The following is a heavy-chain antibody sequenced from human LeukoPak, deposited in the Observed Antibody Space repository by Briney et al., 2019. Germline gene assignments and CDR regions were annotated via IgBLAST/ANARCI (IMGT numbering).Heavy chain of an antibody. CDR2: VFYSGST. Sequence: SGTLSLTCGVSGVSISSTDWWSWVRQPPGKGLEWIGNVFYSGSTLYNPSLKSRVTLSIDTSKSQFSLSLSSVTAADTAMYWCVRQSRIFGVIRPGYMDVWGKGIMVSVSS. V-gene: IGHV4-4*01. CDR3: VRQSRIFGVIRPGYMDV. D-gene: IGHD3-3*01. J-gene: IGHJ6*04. CDR1: GVSISSTDW.